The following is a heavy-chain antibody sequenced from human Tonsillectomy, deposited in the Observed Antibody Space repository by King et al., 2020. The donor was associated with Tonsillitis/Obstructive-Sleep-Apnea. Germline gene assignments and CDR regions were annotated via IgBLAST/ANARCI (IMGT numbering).Heavy chain of an antibody. D-gene: IGHD4-17*01. CDR2: IYWDDDR. V-gene: IGHV2-5*02. CDR1: GFSLTTIGVG. J-gene: IGHJ4*02. CDR3: ARLVRGLFDS. Sequence: TLKESGPPLVKPTQTLTLTCTVSGFSLTTIGVGVGWIRQPPGKALDCLALIYWDDDRRYSPSLKSRLTITKDASKNQLVLTMTNVDPVDTATYYCARLVRGLFDSWGQGTLVTVSS.